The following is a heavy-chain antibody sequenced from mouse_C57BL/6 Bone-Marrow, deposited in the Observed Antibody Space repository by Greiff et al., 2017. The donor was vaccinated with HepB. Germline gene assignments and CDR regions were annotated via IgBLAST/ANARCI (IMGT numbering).Heavy chain of an antibody. V-gene: IGHV5-6*01. Sequence: EVKVVESGGDLVKPGGSLKLSCAASGFTFSSYGMSWVRQTPDKRLEWVATISSGGSYTYYPDSVKGRFTISRDNAKNTLYLQMSSLKSEDTAMYYCARQDYYGPCWFAYWGQGTLVTVSA. CDR3: ARQDYYGPCWFAY. J-gene: IGHJ3*01. CDR1: GFTFSSYG. CDR2: ISSGGSYT. D-gene: IGHD1-1*01.